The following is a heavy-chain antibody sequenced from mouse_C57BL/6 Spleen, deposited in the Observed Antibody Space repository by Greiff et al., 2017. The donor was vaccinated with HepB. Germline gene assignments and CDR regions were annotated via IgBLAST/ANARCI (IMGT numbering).Heavy chain of an antibody. CDR3: ARSGELWWGDY. J-gene: IGHJ2*01. CDR1: GYAFTNYL. D-gene: IGHD1-1*02. Sequence: VQLKESGAELVRPGTSVKVSCKASGYAFTNYLIEWVKQRPGQGLEWIGVINPGSGGTNYNEKFKGKATLTADKSSSTAYMQLSSLTSEDSAVYFCARSGELWWGDYWGQGTTLTVSS. V-gene: IGHV1-54*01. CDR2: INPGSGGT.